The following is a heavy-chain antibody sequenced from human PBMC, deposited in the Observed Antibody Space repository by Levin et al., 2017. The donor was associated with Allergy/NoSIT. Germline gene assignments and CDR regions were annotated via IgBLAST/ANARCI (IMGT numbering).Heavy chain of an antibody. V-gene: IGHV3-30*18. CDR1: GFTFSSYG. CDR3: AKVGAKLVPFDY. Sequence: PGGSLRLSCAASGFTFSSYGMHWVRQAPGKGLEWVAVISYDGSNKYYADSVKGRFTISRDNSKNTLYLQMNSLRAEDTAVYYCAKVGAKLVPFDYWGQGTLVTVSS. J-gene: IGHJ4*02. CDR2: ISYDGSNK. D-gene: IGHD6-13*01.